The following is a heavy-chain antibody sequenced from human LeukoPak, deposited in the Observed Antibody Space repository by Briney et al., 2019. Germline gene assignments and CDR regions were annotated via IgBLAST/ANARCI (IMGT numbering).Heavy chain of an antibody. Sequence: GGSLRLSCAASGFTFSSYSMNWVRQAPGKGLEWVSSISSSSSYIYYADSVKGRFTISRDNAKNSLYLQMNSLRAEDTAVYYCARDHLKYSGIQLWGPYNWFDPWGQGTLVTVSS. D-gene: IGHD5-18*01. CDR1: GFTFSSYS. CDR2: ISSSSSYI. V-gene: IGHV3-21*01. J-gene: IGHJ5*02. CDR3: ARDHLKYSGIQLWGPYNWFDP.